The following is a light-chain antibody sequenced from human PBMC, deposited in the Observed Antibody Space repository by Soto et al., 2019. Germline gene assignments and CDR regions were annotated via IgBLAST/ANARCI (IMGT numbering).Light chain of an antibody. CDR3: QEYVSSTGK. J-gene: IGKJ1*01. CDR1: QSVTNSH. Sequence: EIVLTQSPGTLSLSPGERATLSCRASQSVTNSHLAWYQQTPGQAPRLLIYGASSRVTGIPDRFSGSGSGTDFTLTISRLEPEDFAVYYCQEYVSSTGKFGQGTKVEIK. V-gene: IGKV3-20*01. CDR2: GAS.